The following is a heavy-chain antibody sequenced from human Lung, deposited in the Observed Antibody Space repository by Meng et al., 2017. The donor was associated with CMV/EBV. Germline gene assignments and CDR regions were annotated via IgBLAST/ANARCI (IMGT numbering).Heavy chain of an antibody. Sequence: SETLSLTCTVSGGSSSSVSYYWSWIRQPPGKGLEWIAYVHYGGSINYNPSLKGRVTISLDTSKNQFSLRMSSVTAADTAVYFCARFLDSWVYFDSWGQGTXVTVSS. J-gene: IGHJ4*02. D-gene: IGHD6-13*01. V-gene: IGHV4-61*01. CDR3: ARFLDSWVYFDS. CDR1: GGSSSSVSYY. CDR2: VHYGGSI.